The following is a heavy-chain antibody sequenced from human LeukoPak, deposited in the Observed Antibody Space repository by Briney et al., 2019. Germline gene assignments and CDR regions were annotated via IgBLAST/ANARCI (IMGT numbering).Heavy chain of an antibody. CDR2: ISGSGGST. D-gene: IGHD3-3*01. Sequence: GGSLRLSCAASGFTFSSYAMSWVRQAPGKGLEWVSAISGSGGSTYYADSVKGRFTISRDNSKNTLYLQMNSLRAEDTAVYYCANLKEGITIFGVVIIEDYYYYGMDAWGQGTTVTVSS. V-gene: IGHV3-23*01. CDR1: GFTFSSYA. CDR3: ANLKEGITIFGVVIIEDYYYYGMDA. J-gene: IGHJ6*02.